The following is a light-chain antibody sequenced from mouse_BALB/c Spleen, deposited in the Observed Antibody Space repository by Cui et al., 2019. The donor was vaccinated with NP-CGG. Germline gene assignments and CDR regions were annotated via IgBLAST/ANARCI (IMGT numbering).Light chain of an antibody. Sequence: QAVVTQESALTTSPGETVTLTCRSSTGAVTTSNYANWVQEIPDHLFTGLIGGTKNRAPGVPARFSGPLIGDKAALTITGAQTEDEAIYFCALWYSNHWVFGGGTKLTVL. V-gene: IGLV1*01. J-gene: IGLJ1*01. CDR1: TGAVTTSNY. CDR2: GTK. CDR3: ALWYSNHWV.